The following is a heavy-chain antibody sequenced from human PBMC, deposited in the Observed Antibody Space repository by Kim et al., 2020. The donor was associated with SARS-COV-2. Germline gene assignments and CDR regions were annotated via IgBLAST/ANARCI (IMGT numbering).Heavy chain of an antibody. CDR2: INPSGGST. J-gene: IGHJ4*02. CDR3: ARARTAGPVLRFLEWFGDMGY. D-gene: IGHD3-3*01. V-gene: IGHV1-46*01. Sequence: ASVKVSCKASGYTFTSYYMHWVRQAPGQGLEWMGIINPSGGSTSYAQKFQGRVTMTRDTSTSTVYMELSSLRSEDTAVYYCARARTAGPVLRFLEWFGDMGYWGQGTLVTVSS. CDR1: GYTFTSYY.